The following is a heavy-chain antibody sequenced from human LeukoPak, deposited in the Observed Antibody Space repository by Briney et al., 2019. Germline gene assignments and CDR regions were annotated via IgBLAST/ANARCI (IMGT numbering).Heavy chain of an antibody. CDR1: GGSFSDYY. J-gene: IGHJ5*02. Sequence: SETLSLTCAVYGGSFSDYYWNWIRQPPGKGLEWIGEINHSGSTNYNPSLKSRVTISVDTSKNQFSLKLSSVTAADTAVYYCARGVVTMVRGVIYASRPKNWFDPCGQGTLVTVSS. D-gene: IGHD3-10*01. CDR2: INHSGST. V-gene: IGHV4-34*01. CDR3: ARGVVTMVRGVIYASRPKNWFDP.